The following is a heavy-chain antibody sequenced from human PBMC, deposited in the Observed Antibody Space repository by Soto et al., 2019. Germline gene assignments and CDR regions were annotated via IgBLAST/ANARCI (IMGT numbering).Heavy chain of an antibody. CDR2: ISYDGSNK. J-gene: IGHJ4*02. V-gene: IGHV3-30*18. CDR1: GFTFSSYG. D-gene: IGHD3-10*01. CDR3: AKDRPPGYYGSGSYYDY. Sequence: QVQLVESGGGVVQPGRSLRLSCAASGFTFSSYGMHWVRQAPGKGLEWVAVISYDGSNKYYADSVKGRFTISRDNSKNTLYLQMNSLRAEDTAVYYCAKDRPPGYYGSGSYYDYWGQGTLVTVSS.